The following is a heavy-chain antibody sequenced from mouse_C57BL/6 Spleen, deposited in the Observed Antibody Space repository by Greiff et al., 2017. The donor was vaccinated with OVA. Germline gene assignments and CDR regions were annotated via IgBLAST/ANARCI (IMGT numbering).Heavy chain of an antibody. CDR1: GFTFSSYA. Sequence: EVKLMESGGGLVKPGGSLKLSCAASGFTFSSYAMSWVRQTPEKRLEWVATISDGGSYTYYPDNVKGRFTISRDNAKNNLYLQKSHLKSEDTAMYYCARDVAFFDYWGQGTTLTVSS. CDR2: ISDGGSYT. J-gene: IGHJ2*01. CDR3: ARDVAFFDY. V-gene: IGHV5-4*01.